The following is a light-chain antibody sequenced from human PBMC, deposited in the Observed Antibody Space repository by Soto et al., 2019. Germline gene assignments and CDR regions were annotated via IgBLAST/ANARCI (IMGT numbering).Light chain of an antibody. J-gene: IGLJ1*01. CDR2: EVS. CDR3: CSYAGSSTV. CDR1: SSDVGSYNL. V-gene: IGLV2-23*02. Sequence: ALTQPASVSGSPGQSITISCTGTSSDVGSYNLVSWYQQHPGKAPKLMICEVSKRPSGVSNRFSGSKSGNTASLTISGLQAEDEADYYCCSYAGSSTVFGTGTKVTVL.